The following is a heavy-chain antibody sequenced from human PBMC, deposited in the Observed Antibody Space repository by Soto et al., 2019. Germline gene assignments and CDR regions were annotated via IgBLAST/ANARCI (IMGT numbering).Heavy chain of an antibody. CDR3: XXXXXXXXXXXXXXRFYYYYAXDV. V-gene: IGHV1-2*02. CDR1: GYSFTDYY. Sequence: QVQVVQSGAEVKKPGASVKVSCKASGYSFTDYYIHWVRQAPGQGLEWMGWINPNSDDADYPLKFQGRVTMTRDTXXXXXXXXXSGLRSDDTAXXXXXXXXXXXXXXXXXXRFYYYYAXDV. D-gene: IGHD1-1*01. CDR2: INPNSDDA. J-gene: IGHJ6*01.